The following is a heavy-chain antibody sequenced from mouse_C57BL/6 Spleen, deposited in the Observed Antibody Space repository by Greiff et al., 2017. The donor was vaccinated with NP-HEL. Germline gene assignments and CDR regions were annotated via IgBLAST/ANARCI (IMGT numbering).Heavy chain of an antibody. CDR3: ASGGYYFDY. CDR2: IDPSDSYT. J-gene: IGHJ2*01. CDR1: GYTFTSYW. Sequence: QVQLQQPGAELVMPGASVKLSCKASGYTFTSYWMHWVKQRPGQGLEWIGEIDPSDSYTNYNQKFKGKSTLTVDKSSSTAYMQLSSLTYEDSAVYYCASGGYYFDYWGQGTTLTVSS. V-gene: IGHV1-69*01.